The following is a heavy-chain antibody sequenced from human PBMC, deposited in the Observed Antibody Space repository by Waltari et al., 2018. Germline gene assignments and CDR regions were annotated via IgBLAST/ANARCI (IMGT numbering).Heavy chain of an antibody. CDR3: VRDASWNIDY. CDR2: IKGDGSFT. D-gene: IGHD1-1*01. J-gene: IGHJ4*02. Sequence: VQLVESGGGLVQPGGSLSLSCAASGFIFSSYWMHWVRQVPGKGLVWISRIKGDGSFTDYADSVRGRFTISRDNAKTTLYLQMNSLGAEDTAVYFCVRDASWNIDYWGQGTLVTVSS. CDR1: GFIFSSYW. V-gene: IGHV3-74*01.